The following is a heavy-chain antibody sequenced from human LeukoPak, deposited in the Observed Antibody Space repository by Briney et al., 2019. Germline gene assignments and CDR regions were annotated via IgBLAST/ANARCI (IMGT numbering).Heavy chain of an antibody. CDR2: VNPNSGDT. CDR3: ARASGSYWWFDP. CDR1: GYTLTGYY. D-gene: IGHD1-26*01. J-gene: IGHJ5*02. Sequence: GASVKVSCKASGYTLTGYYLHWVRQAPGQGLEWMGCVNPNSGDTNYAQKFQGSVTMTRDTSISTVYMELSRLRSDDTAVYYCARASGSYWWFDPWGQGTLVTVSS. V-gene: IGHV1-2*02.